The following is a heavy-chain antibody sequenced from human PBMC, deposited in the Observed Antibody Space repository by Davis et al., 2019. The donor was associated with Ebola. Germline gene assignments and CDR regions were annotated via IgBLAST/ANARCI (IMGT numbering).Heavy chain of an antibody. CDR2: IKSKTDGGTT. Sequence: GESLKISCAASGLTFTNAWMSWVRQAPGKGLEWVGRIKSKTDGGTTDYGAFVKGRFTISREDSKNTVHLHMNSLQTEDTAVYYCTKGITMVRGIIKEVDYWGQGTLVTVSS. V-gene: IGHV3-15*01. J-gene: IGHJ4*02. D-gene: IGHD3-10*01. CDR3: TKGITMVRGIIKEVDY. CDR1: GLTFTNAW.